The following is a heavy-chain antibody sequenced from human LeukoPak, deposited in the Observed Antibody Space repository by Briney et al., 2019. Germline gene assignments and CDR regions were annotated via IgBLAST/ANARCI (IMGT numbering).Heavy chain of an antibody. V-gene: IGHV1-18*01. CDR1: GYTFTSYG. CDR3: ARTGAYYGSGSYFYFDY. J-gene: IGHJ4*02. D-gene: IGHD3-10*01. CDR2: ISAYNGNT. Sequence: ASVKVSCKASGYTFTSYGISWVRQAPGQGLEWMGWISAYNGNTNYAQKLQGRVTMTTDTSTSTAYMELRSLRSDDTAVYYCARTGAYYGSGSYFYFDYWGQGTLVTVSS.